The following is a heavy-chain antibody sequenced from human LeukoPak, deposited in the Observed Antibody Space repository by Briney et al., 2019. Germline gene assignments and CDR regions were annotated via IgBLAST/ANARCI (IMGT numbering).Heavy chain of an antibody. CDR1: GGSISSYY. V-gene: IGHV4-30-4*08. CDR2: IYYSGST. CDR3: ARDSQADYGDYDYYYYGMDV. J-gene: IGHJ6*02. D-gene: IGHD4-17*01. Sequence: SETLSLTCTVSGGSISSYYWSWIRQPPGKGLEWIGYIYYSGSTYYNPSLKSRVTISVDTSKNQFSLKLSSVTAADTAVYYCARDSQADYGDYDYYYYGMDVWGQGTTVTVSS.